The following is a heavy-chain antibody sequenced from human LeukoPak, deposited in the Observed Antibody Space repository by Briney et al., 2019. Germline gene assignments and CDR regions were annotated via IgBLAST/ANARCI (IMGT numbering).Heavy chain of an antibody. CDR2: INPSGGST. V-gene: IGHV1-46*01. J-gene: IGHJ3*02. CDR1: GYTFTSYY. CDR3: ARKSREVVRADAFDI. Sequence: ASVKVSCKTSGYTFTSYYMHWVRQAPGQGLEWMGIINPSGGSTSYAQKFQGRVTMTRDMSTSTVYMELSSLRSEDTAVYYCARKSREVVRADAFDIWGQGTMVTVSS. D-gene: IGHD3-22*01.